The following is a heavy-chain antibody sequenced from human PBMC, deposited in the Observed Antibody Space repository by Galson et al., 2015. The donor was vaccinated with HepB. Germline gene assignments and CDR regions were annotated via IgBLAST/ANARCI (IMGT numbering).Heavy chain of an antibody. CDR3: ARDLGTSRRAYDI. CDR2: IDIGNTFI. CDR1: GFTLSTYN. D-gene: IGHD1-1*01. Sequence: SLRLSCAAFGFTLSTYNMNWVRQAPGKGLEWVSFIDIGNTFIKYTESVKGRFTISRDDAKNSLYLQMSSLRAEDTALYYCARDLGTSRRAYDIWGQGTLVTVSS. J-gene: IGHJ3*02. V-gene: IGHV3-21*01.